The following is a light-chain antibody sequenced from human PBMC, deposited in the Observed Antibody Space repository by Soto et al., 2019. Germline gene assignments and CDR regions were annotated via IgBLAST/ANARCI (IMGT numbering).Light chain of an antibody. V-gene: IGKV3-11*01. J-gene: IGKJ5*01. Sequence: EIVLTQSPATLSLSPWERATLSCRASHSVSIYVAWYQQKPGQAPRLLIYDAFNRSTGIPARFSGRGSGTNFTLTISRLEPEDFAVYYCKQRSHWPHNTFGQGTRLEIK. CDR1: HSVSIY. CDR3: KQRSHWPHNT. CDR2: DAF.